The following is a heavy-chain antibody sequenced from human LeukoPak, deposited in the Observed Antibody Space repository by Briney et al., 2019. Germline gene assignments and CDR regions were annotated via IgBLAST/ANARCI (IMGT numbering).Heavy chain of an antibody. CDR3: ARDPTGDRDWFDP. Sequence: ASVKVSCKASGYTFASYAMNWVRQAPGQGLEWMGWISAYNGNTNYAQKLRGRVTMTTDTSTSTAYMELRSLRSDDTAVYYCARDPTGDRDWFDPWGQGTLVTVSS. CDR1: GYTFASYA. CDR2: ISAYNGNT. J-gene: IGHJ5*02. D-gene: IGHD7-27*01. V-gene: IGHV1-18*01.